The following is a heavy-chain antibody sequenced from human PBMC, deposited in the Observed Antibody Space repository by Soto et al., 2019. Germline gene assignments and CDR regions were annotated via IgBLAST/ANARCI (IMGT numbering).Heavy chain of an antibody. CDR3: AKEGGGYGYYFAN. CDR1: GFTFSSYG. Sequence: QVQLVESGGGVVQPGRSLRLSCAASGFTFSSYGMHWVRQAPGKGLEWVAVISYDGSNKYYADSVKGRFTISRDNSKNTLSLQMYSLRAEDTAVYYCAKEGGGYGYYFANWGQGTLVTVSS. D-gene: IGHD5-12*01. CDR2: ISYDGSNK. J-gene: IGHJ4*02. V-gene: IGHV3-30*18.